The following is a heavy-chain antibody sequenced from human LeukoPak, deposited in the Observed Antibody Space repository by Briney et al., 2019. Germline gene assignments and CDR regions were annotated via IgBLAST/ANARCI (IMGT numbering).Heavy chain of an antibody. J-gene: IGHJ4*02. Sequence: GGSLRLSCAASGFTFSSYSMNWVRQAPGKGLEWVSVISSSGGRTHYADSVKGRFTVSRDNHEKTLFLQMNSLRVEDTGVYYCAKGHRGQDLSEALDSWGQGTLVTVSS. CDR1: GFTFSSYS. V-gene: IGHV3-23*01. D-gene: IGHD3-16*02. CDR2: ISSSGGRT. CDR3: AKGHRGQDLSEALDS.